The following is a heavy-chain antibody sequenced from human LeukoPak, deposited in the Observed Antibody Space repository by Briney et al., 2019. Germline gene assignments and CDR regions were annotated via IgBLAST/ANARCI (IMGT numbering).Heavy chain of an antibody. V-gene: IGHV4-61*05. CDR1: GGSISSSSYY. J-gene: IGHJ4*02. CDR2: IYYSGST. CDR3: ARGVVAAPQTFDY. Sequence: SETLSLTCTVSGGSISSSSYYWGWIRQPPGKGLEWIGYIYYSGSTNYNPSLKSRVTISVDTSKNQFSLKLSSVTAADTAVYYCARGVVAAPQTFDYWGQGTLVAVSS. D-gene: IGHD2-15*01.